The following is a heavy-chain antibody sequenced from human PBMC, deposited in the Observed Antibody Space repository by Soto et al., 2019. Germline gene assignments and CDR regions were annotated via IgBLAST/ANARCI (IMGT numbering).Heavy chain of an antibody. D-gene: IGHD1-7*01. J-gene: IGHJ5*01. CDR3: AKDLPNWTYGGNWFDS. V-gene: IGHV3-23*01. Sequence: EVQLLESGGGLVQPGGSLRLSCAASGFTFSSYAMSWVRQAPGKGLEWVSGIRGSGGSTYYADSVKGRFTISRDNSKNTLYLQMNSLRVEDTAVYYCAKDLPNWTYGGNWFDSWGQGTLVTVSS. CDR2: IRGSGGST. CDR1: GFTFSSYA.